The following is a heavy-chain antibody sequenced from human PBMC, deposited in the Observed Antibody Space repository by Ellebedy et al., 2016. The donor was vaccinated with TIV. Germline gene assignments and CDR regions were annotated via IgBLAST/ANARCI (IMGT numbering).Heavy chain of an antibody. CDR2: ITFSSSYT. V-gene: IGHV3-21*06. CDR1: GFTFSSYS. D-gene: IGHD6-13*01. J-gene: IGHJ4*02. CDR3: ARAIGAADSF. Sequence: GGSLRLXXAASGFTFSSYSMNWVRQAPGKGLEWVSAITFSSSYTYYADSVKGRFTISRDNAKNSLYLHMNSLRAEDTAVYYCARAIGAADSFWGQGTLVTVSS.